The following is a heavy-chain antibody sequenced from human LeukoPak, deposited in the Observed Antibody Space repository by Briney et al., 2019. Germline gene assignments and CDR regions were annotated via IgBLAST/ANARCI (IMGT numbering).Heavy chain of an antibody. CDR2: INPNSGGT. D-gene: IGHD2/OR15-2a*01. Sequence: GASVTVSCKASGYTFTVYYMHWVRQAPGQGLEWMGWINPNSGGTNYAQKFQGRVTMTRDTSISTAYMELSRLRSDDTAVYYCARDLKPFGYYYYMDVWGKGTTVTISS. J-gene: IGHJ6*03. CDR3: ARDLKPFGYYYYMDV. CDR1: GYTFTVYY. V-gene: IGHV1-2*02.